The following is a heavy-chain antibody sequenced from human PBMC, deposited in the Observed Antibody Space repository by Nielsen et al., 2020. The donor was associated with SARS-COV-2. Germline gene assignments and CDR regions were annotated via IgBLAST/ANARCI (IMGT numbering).Heavy chain of an antibody. CDR3: ATGDSYGYPGWFDP. CDR1: GGSISSSSYY. Sequence: SETLSLTCTVSGGSISSSSYYWGWIRQPPGEGLEWIGSIYYSGSTYYNPSLKSRVTISVDTSKNQFSLKLSSVTAADTAVYYCATGDSYGYPGWFDPWGQGTLVTVSS. D-gene: IGHD5-18*01. CDR2: IYYSGST. V-gene: IGHV4-39*01. J-gene: IGHJ5*02.